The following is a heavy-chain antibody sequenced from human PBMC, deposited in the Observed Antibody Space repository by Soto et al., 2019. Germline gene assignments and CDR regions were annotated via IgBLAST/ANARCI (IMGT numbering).Heavy chain of an antibody. CDR3: ASSPYYDFWSAPRGYWFDP. CDR1: GGSISSGDYY. J-gene: IGHJ5*02. CDR2: IYYSGST. V-gene: IGHV4-30-4*01. Sequence: SETLSLTCTVSGGSISSGDYYWSWLRQPPGKGLEWIGYIYYSGSTYYNPSLKSRVTISVDTSKNQFSLKLSSVTAADTAVYYCASSPYYDFWSAPRGYWFDPWGQGTLVTVSS. D-gene: IGHD3-3*01.